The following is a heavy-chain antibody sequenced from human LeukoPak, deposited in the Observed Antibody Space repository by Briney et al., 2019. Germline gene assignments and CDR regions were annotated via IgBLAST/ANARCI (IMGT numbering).Heavy chain of an antibody. J-gene: IGHJ3*02. Sequence: GGSLRLSCAASGFTFSDYYMSWIRQAPGKGLEWVSYISSSGSTTYYADSVKGRFTISRDNAKNSLYLQMNSLRAEDTAVYYCARHRYCSSTSCYWGNAFDIWGQGTMVTVSS. CDR2: ISSSGSTT. CDR1: GFTFSDYY. D-gene: IGHD2-2*01. CDR3: ARHRYCSSTSCYWGNAFDI. V-gene: IGHV3-11*01.